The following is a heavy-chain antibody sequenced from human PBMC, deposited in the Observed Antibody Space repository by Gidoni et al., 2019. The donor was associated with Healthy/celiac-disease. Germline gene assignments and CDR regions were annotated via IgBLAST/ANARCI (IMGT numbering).Heavy chain of an antibody. V-gene: IGHV1-2*06. Sequence: QVQLVQSGAEVKKPGASVKVSCKASGYTFTGYYMHWVRQAPGQGLEWMGRINPNSGGTNYAQKFQGRVTMTRDTSISTAYMELSRLRSDDTAVYYCARDRPLKDSSGYYYRGRFDPWGQGTLVTVSS. CDR3: ARDRPLKDSSGYYYRGRFDP. CDR1: GYTFTGYY. J-gene: IGHJ5*02. D-gene: IGHD3-22*01. CDR2: INPNSGGT.